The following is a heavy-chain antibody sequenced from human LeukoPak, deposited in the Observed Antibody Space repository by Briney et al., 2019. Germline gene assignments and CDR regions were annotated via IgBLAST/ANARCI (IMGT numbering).Heavy chain of an antibody. Sequence: QPGGSLRLSCAASGFSFSSYGMHWVRQAPGKGLVWVSRINSDGTSTSYADSVKGRFTMSRDNAKNTLYLQMNSLRAEDTAVYYCARGRGGYYYDYWGQGTVVTVSS. CDR2: INSDGTST. CDR1: GFSFSSYG. CDR3: ARGRGGYYYDY. J-gene: IGHJ4*02. V-gene: IGHV3-74*01. D-gene: IGHD2-15*01.